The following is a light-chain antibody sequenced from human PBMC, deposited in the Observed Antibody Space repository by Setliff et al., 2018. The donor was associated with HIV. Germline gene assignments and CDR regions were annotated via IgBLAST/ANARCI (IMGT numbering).Light chain of an antibody. CDR3: CSYAGSYTLEI. Sequence: QSALAQPRSVSGPPGQSVTISCTGTSSDVGIYNYVSWYQHHPGKGPKLVIYDVSKRPSGVPDRFSGSKSGNTASLTISGLQAEDEADYYCCSYAGSYTLEIFGGGTKVTVL. CDR2: DVS. CDR1: SSDVGIYNY. J-gene: IGLJ2*01. V-gene: IGLV2-11*01.